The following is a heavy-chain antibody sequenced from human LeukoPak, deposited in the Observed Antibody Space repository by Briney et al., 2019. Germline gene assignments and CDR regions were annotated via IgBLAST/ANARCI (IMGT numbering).Heavy chain of an antibody. D-gene: IGHD1-26*01. Sequence: GASVKVSCKASGGTFSSYAISWVRQAPGQGLEWMGGIIPIFGTANYAQKFQGRVTITADKSTSTAYMELSSLRSEDTAVYYCATDLVGATESFDYWGQGTLVTVSS. CDR1: GGTFSSYA. V-gene: IGHV1-69*06. CDR3: ATDLVGATESFDY. J-gene: IGHJ4*02. CDR2: IIPIFGTA.